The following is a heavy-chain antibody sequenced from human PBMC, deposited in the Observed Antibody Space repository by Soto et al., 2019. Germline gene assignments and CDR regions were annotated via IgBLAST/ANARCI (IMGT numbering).Heavy chain of an antibody. V-gene: IGHV1-69*02. CDR2: IIPIFGVT. D-gene: IGHD1-1*01. Sequence: QVQVVQSGAEVKKPGSSVKVSCKASGGTFSSYTITWVRQAPGQGLEWLGRIIPIFGVTNYAQKFQDRLTMSADRPTTTAYMELSSLTSADTAVYYCVRYWDSTTQTWGFWDSWGQGTLVTVSS. CDR1: GGTFSSYT. J-gene: IGHJ5*02. CDR3: VRYWDSTTQTWGFWDS.